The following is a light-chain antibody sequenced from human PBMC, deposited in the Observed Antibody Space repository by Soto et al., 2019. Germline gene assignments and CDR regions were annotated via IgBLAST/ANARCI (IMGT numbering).Light chain of an antibody. J-gene: IGKJ2*01. CDR1: QGVSNN. V-gene: IGKV3-15*01. CDR3: QQYNNWPPMYT. CDR2: EAS. Sequence: EIVMTQSPATLPVSPGEGVTLSCRTSQGVSNNLAWYQQKPGQAPRLLMYEASTRATSTPARFSGSGSGTEFTLTISNLQSEDLAVYYCQQYNNWPPMYTFGQGTKLEIK.